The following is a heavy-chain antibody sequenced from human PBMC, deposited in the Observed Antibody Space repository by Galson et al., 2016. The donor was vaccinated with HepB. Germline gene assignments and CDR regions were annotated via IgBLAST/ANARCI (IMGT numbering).Heavy chain of an antibody. D-gene: IGHD3-10*01. J-gene: IGHJ3*02. CDR1: GFSFSNYD. Sequence: SLRLSCAVSGFSFSNYDMHWVRQAPGKGLEWLALIWSDGRDKYYADSVKGRFTISRDNSKSTLYLQINSLRAEDTAVYYCARNMVRGVISASDIWGQGTMLTVSS. CDR2: IWSDGRDK. CDR3: ARNMVRGVISASDI. V-gene: IGHV3-33*01.